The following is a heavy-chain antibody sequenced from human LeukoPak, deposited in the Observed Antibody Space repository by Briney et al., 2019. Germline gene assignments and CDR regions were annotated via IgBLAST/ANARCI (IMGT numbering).Heavy chain of an antibody. CDR3: ARGLGYCTTTTCYGELPGDY. Sequence: ASVKVSCKTSGYTFTGYHVSWVRQAPGQGLEWMGRVSGLNGRTKVAENLQGRVTMTIDTSTTTAYMELRGLRSDDKTVYYCARGLGYCTTTTCYGELPGDYWSQGILITVSS. CDR2: VSGLNGRT. D-gene: IGHD2-2*01. V-gene: IGHV1-18*01. J-gene: IGHJ4*02. CDR1: GYTFTGYH.